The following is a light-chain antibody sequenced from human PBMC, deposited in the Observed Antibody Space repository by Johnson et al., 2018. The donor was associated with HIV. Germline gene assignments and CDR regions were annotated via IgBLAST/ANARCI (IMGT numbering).Light chain of an antibody. CDR1: SSNFGNDY. CDR2: EKN. J-gene: IGLJ1*01. V-gene: IGLV1-51*02. CDR3: GTWDSSLSAHYV. Sequence: QSVLTQPPSVSAAPGQKVTISCSTNSSNFGNDYVSWYQQLPGTAPKLLIYEKNKRPSGIPDRFSASKSGTSATLAITGLQTGDEADYYCGTWDSSLSAHYVFGTGTKVTVL.